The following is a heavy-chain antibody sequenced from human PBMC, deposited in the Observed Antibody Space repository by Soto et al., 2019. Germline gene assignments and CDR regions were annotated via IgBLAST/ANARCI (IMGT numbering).Heavy chain of an antibody. J-gene: IGHJ6*02. CDR3: ARLAGTGNYYYYGMDV. V-gene: IGHV5-51*01. Sequence: GESLKISCKGSGYSFTSYWIGWVRQMPGKGLEWMGIIYPGDSDTRYSPSFQGQVTISADKSISTAYLQWSSLKASDTAMYYCARLAGTGNYYYYGMDVWGQGTTVTASS. D-gene: IGHD6-19*01. CDR2: IYPGDSDT. CDR1: GYSFTSYW.